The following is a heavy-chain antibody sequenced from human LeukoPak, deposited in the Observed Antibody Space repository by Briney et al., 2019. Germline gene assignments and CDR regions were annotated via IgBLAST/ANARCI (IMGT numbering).Heavy chain of an antibody. D-gene: IGHD4-23*01. V-gene: IGHV3-21*01. J-gene: IGHJ4*02. Sequence: GGSLRLSCAASGFTFSSYSMNWVRQALGKGLEWVSSISSSSSYIYYTDSVKGRFTISRDNAKNSLYLQMNSLRAEDTAVYYCARDRYGGNSAPSYWGQGTLVTVSS. CDR2: ISSSSSYI. CDR3: ARDRYGGNSAPSY. CDR1: GFTFSSYS.